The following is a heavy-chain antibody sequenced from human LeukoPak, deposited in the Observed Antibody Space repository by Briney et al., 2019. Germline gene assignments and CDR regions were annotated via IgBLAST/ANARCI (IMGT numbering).Heavy chain of an antibody. CDR3: ARSRDTAMDAFDY. D-gene: IGHD5-18*01. CDR2: INPNSGGT. CDR1: GYSFTGYY. Sequence: ASVKVSCKASGYSFTGYYMHWVRMAPGQGLGWMGWINPNSGGTNYAQKFQGTVTMTRDTSISTAYMEVSRLGSDDTAVYYCARSRDTAMDAFDYWGQGTLVTVSS. V-gene: IGHV1-2*02. J-gene: IGHJ4*02.